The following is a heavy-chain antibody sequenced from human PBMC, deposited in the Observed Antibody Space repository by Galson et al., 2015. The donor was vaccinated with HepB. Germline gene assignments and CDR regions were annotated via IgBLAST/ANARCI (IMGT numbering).Heavy chain of an antibody. D-gene: IGHD4/OR15-4a*01. CDR3: ARDRDYRFDY. Sequence: SVKVSCKASGYTFTVNGISWVRQAPGQGLEWMGWISANSGDTKYARNLQGRVTLTRNTSTSTAYLELRSLRSDDTATYYCARDRDYRFDYWGQGALVTVSS. J-gene: IGHJ4*02. CDR2: ISANSGDT. CDR1: GYTFTVNG. V-gene: IGHV1-18*04.